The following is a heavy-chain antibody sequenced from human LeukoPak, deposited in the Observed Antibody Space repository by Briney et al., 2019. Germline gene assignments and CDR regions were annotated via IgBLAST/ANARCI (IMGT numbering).Heavy chain of an antibody. V-gene: IGHV1-69*04. CDR2: IIPILGIA. CDR1: GGTFSSYA. CDR3: AKLLVYQKGDY. Sequence: SVKVSCKASGGTFSSYAISWVRQAPGQGLEWMGRIIPILGIANYAQKFQGRVTITADKSTSTAYMELSSLRSEDTAVYYCAKLLVYQKGDYWGQGTLVTVSS. J-gene: IGHJ4*02. D-gene: IGHD1-7*01.